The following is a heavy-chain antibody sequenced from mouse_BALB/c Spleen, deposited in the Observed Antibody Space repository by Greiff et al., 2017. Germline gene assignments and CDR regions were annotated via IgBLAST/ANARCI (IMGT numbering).Heavy chain of an antibody. CDR2: INPSTGYT. CDR1: GYTFTSYW. J-gene: IGHJ4*01. Sequence: VKLQQSGAELAKPGASVKMSCKASGYTFTSYWMHWVKQRPGQGLEWIGYINPSTGYTEYNQKFKDKATLTADKSSSTAYMQLSSLTSEDSAVYYCALYHYYAMDYWGQGTSVTVSS. CDR3: ALYHYYAMDY. V-gene: IGHV1-7*01. D-gene: IGHD2-12*01.